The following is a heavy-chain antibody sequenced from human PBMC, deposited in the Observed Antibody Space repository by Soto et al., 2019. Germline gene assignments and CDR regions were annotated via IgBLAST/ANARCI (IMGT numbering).Heavy chain of an antibody. CDR1: GFTFDDYT. Sequence: GGSLRLSCAASGFTFDDYTMHWVRQAPGKGLEWVSLISWDGGSTYYADSVKGRFTISRDNIKNSLYLQMNSLRTEDTALYYCAKDGGDGYNFDYWGQGTLVTVSS. CDR2: ISWDGGST. V-gene: IGHV3-43*01. CDR3: AKDGGDGYNFDY. D-gene: IGHD2-21*01. J-gene: IGHJ4*02.